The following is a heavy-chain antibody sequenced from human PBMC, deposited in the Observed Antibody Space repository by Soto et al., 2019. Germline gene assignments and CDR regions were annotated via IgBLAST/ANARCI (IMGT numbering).Heavy chain of an antibody. D-gene: IGHD3-10*01. CDR1: GFTFSMYW. V-gene: IGHV3-74*01. Sequence: VQLVESGGGLVQPGGSLRLSCAASGFTFSMYWMHWVRQAPGKGLVWVSRISSDGSTTTYADSVKGRFTISRDNAKNTLYLQMNSLRAEDTAVYFCARDSGFSVNDYWGQGTLVTVSS. CDR2: ISSDGSTT. J-gene: IGHJ4*02. CDR3: ARDSGFSVNDY.